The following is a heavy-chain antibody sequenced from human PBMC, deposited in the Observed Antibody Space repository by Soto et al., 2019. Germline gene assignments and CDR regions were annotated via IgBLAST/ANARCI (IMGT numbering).Heavy chain of an antibody. CDR1: GFTFSSYG. V-gene: IGHV3-33*01. J-gene: IGHJ4*02. CDR3: ARDRGGYSGYDDLDY. CDR2: IWYDGSNK. Sequence: QVQLVESGGGVVQPGRSQRLSCAASGFTFSSYGMHWVRQALGKGLEWVAVIWYDGSNKYYADSVKGRFTISRDNSKNTLYLQMNSLRAEDTAVYYCARDRGGYSGYDDLDYWGQGTLVTVSS. D-gene: IGHD5-12*01.